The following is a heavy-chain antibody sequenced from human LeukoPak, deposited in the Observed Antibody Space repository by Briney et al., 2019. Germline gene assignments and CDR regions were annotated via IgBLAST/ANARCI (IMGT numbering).Heavy chain of an antibody. J-gene: IGHJ4*02. CDR2: INPNSGGT. Sequence: GASVKVSCKASGYTFTGYYMHWVRQAPGQGLEWMGWINPNSGGTNYAQKFQGRVTMTRDTSISTAYMELSRLRSDDTAVYYCARGPHSSSSTPYYFDYWGQGTLVTVSS. CDR1: GYTFTGYY. D-gene: IGHD6-6*01. CDR3: ARGPHSSSSTPYYFDY. V-gene: IGHV1-2*02.